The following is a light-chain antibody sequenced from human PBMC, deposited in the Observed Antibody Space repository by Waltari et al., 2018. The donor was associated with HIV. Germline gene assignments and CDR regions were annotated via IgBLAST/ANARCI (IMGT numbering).Light chain of an antibody. CDR1: NSDAGTYTL. V-gene: IGLV2-23*01. CDR3: CSYTVTVI. J-gene: IGLJ2*01. CDR2: EGS. Sequence: QSALTQPASVSGSPGQSITISCTGNNSDAGTYTLVSWYQQHPGKAPKLMIYEGSNRPSGVSHRFSGSKSGNAASLSISGLQAEDEADYYCCSYTVTVIFGGGTKLTV.